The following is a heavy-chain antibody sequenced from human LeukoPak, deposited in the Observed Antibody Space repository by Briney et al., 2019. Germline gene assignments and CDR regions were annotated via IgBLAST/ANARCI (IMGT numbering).Heavy chain of an antibody. J-gene: IGHJ4*02. Sequence: GGSLRLSCAASGFTFSSYGMHWVRQAPGKGLEWVAVISYDGSNKYYADSVKGRFTISRGNSKNTLYLQMNSLRAEDTAVYYCAKDGGGYYYASSGYYPDYWGQGTLVTVPS. D-gene: IGHD3-22*01. CDR2: ISYDGSNK. V-gene: IGHV3-30*18. CDR3: AKDGGGYYYASSGYYPDY. CDR1: GFTFSSYG.